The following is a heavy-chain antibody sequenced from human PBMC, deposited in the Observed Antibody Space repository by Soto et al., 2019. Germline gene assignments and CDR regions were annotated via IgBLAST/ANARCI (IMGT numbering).Heavy chain of an antibody. Sequence: PGGSLRLSCEASGFTFRNYGMHWVRQVPGKGLEWVAVIWYDGSNKYYADSVKGRFTISRDNSKNTLYLQMNSLRAEDTAVYYCARGNYESSGYYDYWGQGSLVTVSS. CDR2: IWYDGSNK. J-gene: IGHJ4*02. V-gene: IGHV3-33*01. CDR1: GFTFRNYG. D-gene: IGHD3-22*01. CDR3: ARGNYESSGYYDY.